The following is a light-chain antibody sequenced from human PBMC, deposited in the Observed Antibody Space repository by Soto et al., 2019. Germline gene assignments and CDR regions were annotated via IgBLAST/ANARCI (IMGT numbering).Light chain of an antibody. J-gene: IGLJ1*01. CDR1: SSDVGGYNY. CDR2: DVS. V-gene: IGLV2-14*03. Sequence: QSVLTQPASVSGSPGQSITISYTGTSSDVGGYNYVSWYQHHPGKAPKLIIYDVSNRPSGVSICFSGSKSDNTASLTISGLQPEDEADYHCSSYTTSNTRQIVFGTGTKVTVL. CDR3: SSYTTSNTRQIV.